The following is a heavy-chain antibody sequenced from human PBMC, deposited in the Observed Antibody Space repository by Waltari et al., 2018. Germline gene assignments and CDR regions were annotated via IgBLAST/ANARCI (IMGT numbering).Heavy chain of an antibody. CDR3: ARDRVVGATDWAY. Sequence: QVQLVQSASELKEPGASVKIACKASGYTFTNFAIDWVRQAPGQGLEWMGGAGTATGNPTYGRGFTGRYVLSLDTSINTAYLQITSLKAEDTAFYFCARDRVVGATDWAYWGQGTLVTVSS. CDR1: GYTFTNFA. CDR2: AGTATGNP. J-gene: IGHJ4*02. V-gene: IGHV7-4-1*02. D-gene: IGHD1-26*01.